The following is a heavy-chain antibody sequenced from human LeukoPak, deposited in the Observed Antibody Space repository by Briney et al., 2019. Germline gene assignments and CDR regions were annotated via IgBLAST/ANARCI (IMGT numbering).Heavy chain of an antibody. V-gene: IGHV3-23*01. Sequence: GGSLRISCAASGFTFSSYAMSWVRQAPGKGLEWVSAISGSGGSTYYADSVKGRFTISRDNSKNTLYLQMNSLRAEDTAVYYCAKDSSGWYVCPDYWGQGTLVTVSS. J-gene: IGHJ4*02. CDR1: GFTFSSYA. CDR2: ISGSGGST. CDR3: AKDSSGWYVCPDY. D-gene: IGHD6-19*01.